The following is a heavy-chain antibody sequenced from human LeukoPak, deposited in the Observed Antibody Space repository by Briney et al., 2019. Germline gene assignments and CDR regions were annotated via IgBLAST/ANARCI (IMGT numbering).Heavy chain of an antibody. V-gene: IGHV3-23*01. CDR1: GFLFSNYA. Sequence: PGGSLRLSCSASGFLFSNYAMSWVRQAPGKGLEWISALSGSGRTTYYADSVKGRFTISRDNSGNTLSLQMNSLTVEDTALYYCAKNRGIGSADWFDPWGQGTLVTVSS. J-gene: IGHJ5*02. D-gene: IGHD2-2*01. CDR3: AKNRGIGSADWFDP. CDR2: LSGSGRTT.